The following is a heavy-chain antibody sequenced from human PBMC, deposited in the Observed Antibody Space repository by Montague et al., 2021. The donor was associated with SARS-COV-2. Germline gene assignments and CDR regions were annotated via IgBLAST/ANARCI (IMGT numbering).Heavy chain of an antibody. Sequence: SLSLSFSVSGFTFDDYGMSWVRQAPGKGLEWVSGISRSGDRTAYGDSVKGRFTISRDNAKNSLYLQMNSLRVEDTAFYHCSRGGGMIRGVVDYWGQGILVSVSS. J-gene: IGHJ4*02. CDR1: GFTFDDYG. D-gene: IGHD3-10*01. CDR2: ISRSGDRT. V-gene: IGHV3-20*02. CDR3: SRGGGMIRGVVDY.